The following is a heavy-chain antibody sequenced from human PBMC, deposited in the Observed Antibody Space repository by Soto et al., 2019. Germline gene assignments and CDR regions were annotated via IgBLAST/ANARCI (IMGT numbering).Heavy chain of an antibody. CDR3: AKDPFLSLTDYDILTGTAG. Sequence: GGSLRLSCAASGFTFSSYAMSWVRQAPGKGLEWVSAISGSGGSTYYADSLKGRFTISRDNSKHTLYLQMNSLRAEDTAVYYCAKDPFLSLTDYDILTGTAGWGQGTLVTVSS. CDR2: ISGSGGST. J-gene: IGHJ4*02. D-gene: IGHD3-9*01. V-gene: IGHV3-23*01. CDR1: GFTFSSYA.